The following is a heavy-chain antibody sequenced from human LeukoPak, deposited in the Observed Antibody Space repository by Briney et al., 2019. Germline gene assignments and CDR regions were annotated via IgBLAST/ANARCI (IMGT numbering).Heavy chain of an antibody. D-gene: IGHD1-26*01. V-gene: IGHV3-23*01. Sequence: PGGSLSLSCAASGLTFSNYAMSWFRQAPGKGLEWVSGTTSGFTPHYADSVKGRFTISRDKSKNTFHLQMNSLRAEDTAVYYCAKDYSDSRVGDVFFEYWGQGTLVTVSS. J-gene: IGHJ4*02. CDR2: TTSGFTP. CDR3: AKDYSDSRVGDVFFEY. CDR1: GLTFSNYA.